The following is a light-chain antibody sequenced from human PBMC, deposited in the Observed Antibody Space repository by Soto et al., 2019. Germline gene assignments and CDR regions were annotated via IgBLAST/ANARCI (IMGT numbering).Light chain of an antibody. CDR2: GAS. Sequence: PGERATLSCRASQSVSSSYLAWYQQKPGQAPRLLIYGASSRATGIPDRFSGSGSGTDFTLTISRLEPEDFAVYYCQQYGSSPALTFGGGTKVEIK. J-gene: IGKJ4*01. CDR1: QSVSSSY. CDR3: QQYGSSPALT. V-gene: IGKV3-20*01.